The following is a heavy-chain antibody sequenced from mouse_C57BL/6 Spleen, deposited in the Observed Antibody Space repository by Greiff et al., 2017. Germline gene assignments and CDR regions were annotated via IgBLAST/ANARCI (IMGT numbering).Heavy chain of an antibody. Sequence: QVQLQQSGAELVKPGASVKISCKASGYAFSSYWMNWVKQRPGKGLEWIGQIYPGDGDTNYNGKFKGKATLTADKSSSTAYMQLSSLTSEDSAVYFCARFYDGYYENFDVWGTGTTVTVSS. CDR2: IYPGDGDT. D-gene: IGHD2-3*01. CDR1: GYAFSSYW. V-gene: IGHV1-80*01. CDR3: ARFYDGYYENFDV. J-gene: IGHJ1*03.